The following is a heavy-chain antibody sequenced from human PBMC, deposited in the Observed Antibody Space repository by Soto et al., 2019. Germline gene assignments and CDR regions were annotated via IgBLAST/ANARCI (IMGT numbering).Heavy chain of an antibody. CDR3: ARDFGMDV. CDR2: ISHSGSTT. J-gene: IGHJ6*02. CDR1: GFTFSSYE. Sequence: GGSLRLSCAASGFTFSSYEMNWVRQAPGKGLEWVSYISHSGSTTDYVDSVKGRFTISRDNVNKLLFLQMNSLRADDTAVYYCARDFGMDVWGHGITVTVSS. V-gene: IGHV3-48*03.